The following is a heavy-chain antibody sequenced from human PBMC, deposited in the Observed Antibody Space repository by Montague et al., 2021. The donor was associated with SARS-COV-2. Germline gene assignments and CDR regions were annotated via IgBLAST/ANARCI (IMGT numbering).Heavy chain of an antibody. D-gene: IGHD2-21*01. CDR3: ARGQVTVFAILIAFPAAGSIDV. CDR1: GGSFTDFY. CDR2: SNDRGSS. Sequence: SETLSLTCAVSGGSFTDFYWTWIRQPPGKGLEWIGESNDRGSSNYNPSLKNRGTISVYKSTNQIPLKLTSVTAADTATSYCARGQVTVFAILIAFPAAGSIDVWGQGTPVTVS. V-gene: IGHV4-34*01. J-gene: IGHJ3*01.